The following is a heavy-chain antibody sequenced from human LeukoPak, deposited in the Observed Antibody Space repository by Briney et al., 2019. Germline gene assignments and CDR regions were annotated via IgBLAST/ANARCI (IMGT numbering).Heavy chain of an antibody. Sequence: GGSLRLSCAASGYTFSSYAMYWVRQAPGKGLEWVTNIWYDGSNKYYADSAKGRFTISRDNSKNTLYLQMNSLRAEDTAVYYCARGLFNYDNSGLNYWGQGTRVTVSS. V-gene: IGHV3-33*01. CDR3: ARGLFNYDNSGLNY. CDR1: GYTFSSYA. CDR2: IWYDGSNK. D-gene: IGHD3-22*01. J-gene: IGHJ4*02.